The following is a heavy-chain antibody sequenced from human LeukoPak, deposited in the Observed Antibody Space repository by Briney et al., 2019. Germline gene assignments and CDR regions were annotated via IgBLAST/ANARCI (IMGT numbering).Heavy chain of an antibody. CDR3: AREGRVSGYDFDF. Sequence: GRSLRLSCAASGFTFDDYAMHWVRQAPGKGLEWVSGISWNSGSIGYADSVKGRFTISRDNAKNTLYLQMNSLRVEDTAVYYCAREGRVSGYDFDFWGQGTLVTVSS. CDR2: ISWNSGSI. CDR1: GFTFDDYA. D-gene: IGHD5-12*01. V-gene: IGHV3-9*01. J-gene: IGHJ4*02.